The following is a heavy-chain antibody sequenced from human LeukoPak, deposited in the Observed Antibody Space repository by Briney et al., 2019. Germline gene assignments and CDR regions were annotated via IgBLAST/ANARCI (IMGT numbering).Heavy chain of an antibody. CDR2: INPDGRDT. V-gene: IGHV3-7*01. J-gene: IGHJ1*01. Sequence: GGSLRLSCVVSGFTFNRCWMNWVRQAPGKGLEWVAHINPDGRDTYYVDSVKGRFTISRDNAQNSMYPQMNSLRVEDTAVYYCTSWGDTTAEYFQRWGQGTLVTVSS. CDR1: GFTFNRCW. CDR3: TSWGDTTAEYFQR. D-gene: IGHD2-21*02.